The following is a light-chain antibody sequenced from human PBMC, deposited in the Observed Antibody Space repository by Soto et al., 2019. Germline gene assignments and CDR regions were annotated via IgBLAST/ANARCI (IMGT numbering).Light chain of an antibody. CDR1: SSDISGHNY. CDR2: EVS. Sequence: QSALTQPPSASGSLGQSVTISCTGASSDISGHNYVSWYQQHPGKAPKLMIYEVSKRPSWVPDRFSASKSGNTASQTVSGLQAEDEAAYYCSSYAGGNNWVFGGGTKLTVL. CDR3: SSYAGGNNWV. V-gene: IGLV2-8*01. J-gene: IGLJ3*02.